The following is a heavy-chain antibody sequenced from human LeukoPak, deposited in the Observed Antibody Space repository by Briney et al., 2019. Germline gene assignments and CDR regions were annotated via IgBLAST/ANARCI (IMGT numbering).Heavy chain of an antibody. D-gene: IGHD5-12*01. CDR1: GGSISSSNW. CDR3: AREGSSGRYFDY. V-gene: IGHV4-4*02. CDR2: TYHSGST. J-gene: IGHJ4*02. Sequence: PSETLSLTCAVSGGSISSSNWWSWVRQPPAKGLEWIGETYHSGSTNYNPSLKSRVTISVDRSKNQFSLKLSSVTAADTAVYYCAREGSSGRYFDYWGQGTLVTVSS.